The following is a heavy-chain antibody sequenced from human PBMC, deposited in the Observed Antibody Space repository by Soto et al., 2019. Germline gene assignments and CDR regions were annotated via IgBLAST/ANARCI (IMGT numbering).Heavy chain of an antibody. CDR1: GGSVSSGSYY. CDR3: ARRDSFFDY. V-gene: IGHV4-61*01. D-gene: IGHD5-18*01. CDR2: IYYSGIT. J-gene: IGHJ4*02. Sequence: SETLSLTCTVSGGSVSSGSYYWSWIRQPPGKGLEWIGYIYYSGITNYNPSLKSRVTISVDTSKNQFSLKLSSVTAADTAVYYCARRDSFFDYWGRGTLVTVSS.